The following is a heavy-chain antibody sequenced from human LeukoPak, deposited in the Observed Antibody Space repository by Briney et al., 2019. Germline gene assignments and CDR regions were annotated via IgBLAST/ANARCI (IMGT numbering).Heavy chain of an antibody. J-gene: IGHJ4*02. Sequence: PSGTLSLTCTVSGGSISSSSYYWGWIRQPPGKGLEWIGSIYYSGSTYYNPSPKSRVTISVDTAKNQFSLKLSSVTAADTAVYYCARHFGGDSSGYDDYWGQGTLVTVSS. CDR1: GGSISSSSYY. D-gene: IGHD3-22*01. CDR2: IYYSGST. V-gene: IGHV4-39*01. CDR3: ARHFGGDSSGYDDY.